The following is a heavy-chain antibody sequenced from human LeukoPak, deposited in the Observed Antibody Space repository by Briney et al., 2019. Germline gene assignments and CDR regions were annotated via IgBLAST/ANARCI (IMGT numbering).Heavy chain of an antibody. CDR2: IWYDGSSE. V-gene: IGHV3-30*02. D-gene: IGHD2/OR15-2a*01. Sequence: QPGGSLRLSCAASGVNFGSYGMHWVRQAPGKGLEWVAVIWYDGSSEQYADSVKGRFTISRDNSKNTLYLQMNSLRPEDTAVYYCAKDAPTWGNLDYWGQGTLVTVSS. CDR1: GVNFGSYG. J-gene: IGHJ4*02. CDR3: AKDAPTWGNLDY.